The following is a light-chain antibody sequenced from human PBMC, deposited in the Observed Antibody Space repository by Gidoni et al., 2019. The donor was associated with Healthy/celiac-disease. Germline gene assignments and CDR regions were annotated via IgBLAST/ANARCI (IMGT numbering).Light chain of an antibody. CDR2: GKN. V-gene: IGLV3-19*01. J-gene: IGLJ1*01. CDR3: NSRDSSGNHLYV. Sequence: SELTQDPAVSVALGQTVRITCQGDSLRSYYASWYQQKPGQAPVLVIYGKNNRPSGIPVRFSGSSSGNTASLTITGAQAEDEADYYCNSRDSSGNHLYVFGTGTKVTVL. CDR1: SLRSYY.